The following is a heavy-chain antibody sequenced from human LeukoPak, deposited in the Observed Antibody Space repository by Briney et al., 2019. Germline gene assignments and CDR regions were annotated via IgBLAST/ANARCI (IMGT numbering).Heavy chain of an antibody. CDR2: IYYSGSN. J-gene: IGHJ3*02. CDR3: ARGLEWGDGFDI. Sequence: SQTLSLTCTVSGGSISRSGYYWGWIRQTPGKGLEWIGSIYYSGSNYHNPSLKSRVSMSVDTSKNQFSLKLSSVTAADTAVYYCARGLEWGDGFDIWGQGTMVTVSP. D-gene: IGHD1-1*01. CDR1: GGSISRSGYY. V-gene: IGHV4-39*07.